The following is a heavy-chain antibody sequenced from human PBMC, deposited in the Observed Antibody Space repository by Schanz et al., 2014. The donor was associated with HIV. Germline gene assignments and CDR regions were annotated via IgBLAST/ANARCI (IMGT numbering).Heavy chain of an antibody. CDR1: GYTFTSYD. D-gene: IGHD2-15*01. Sequence: QAQLVQSGAEVKKSGASVRVSCKASGYTFTSYDVNWVRQATGQGLEWMGWMNPNSGNTGYAQKFQGRVTMTRDTSISTAYMELSRLRSDDTAVYYCARGRSGYCSGGSCPYGRYYFDYWGQGTLVTVSS. J-gene: IGHJ4*02. V-gene: IGHV1-8*01. CDR2: MNPNSGNT. CDR3: ARGRSGYCSGGSCPYGRYYFDY.